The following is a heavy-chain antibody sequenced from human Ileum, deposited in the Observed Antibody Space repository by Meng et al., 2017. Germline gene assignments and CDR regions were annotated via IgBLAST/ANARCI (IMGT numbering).Heavy chain of an antibody. Sequence: VPLPASGSVLVNSSGTRPLTCAAPGGLIINRNGGSWVRQPPGKGLEWIGQIYHSGSTNYNPSLTSRVTISVDKSRNQFSLKLSSVTAADTAVYYCARHGSGSYPYLEYWGQGTLVTISS. CDR3: ARHGSGSYPYLEY. CDR2: IYHSGST. D-gene: IGHD3-10*01. CDR1: GGLIINRNG. J-gene: IGHJ4*02. V-gene: IGHV4-4*02.